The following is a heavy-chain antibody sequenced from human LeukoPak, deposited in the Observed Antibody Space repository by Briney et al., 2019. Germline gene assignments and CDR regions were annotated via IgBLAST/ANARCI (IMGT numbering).Heavy chain of an antibody. Sequence: KTGGSLRLSCAASGFTFSDYYMSWIRQAPGKGLEWVSYISSSGSTIYYADSVKGRFTISRDNDKNSLYLQMNSLRAEDTAVYYCAVHSLYDFWSGSYDYWGQGTLVTVSS. CDR1: GFTFSDYY. V-gene: IGHV3-11*01. D-gene: IGHD3-3*01. J-gene: IGHJ4*02. CDR2: ISSSGSTI. CDR3: AVHSLYDFWSGSYDY.